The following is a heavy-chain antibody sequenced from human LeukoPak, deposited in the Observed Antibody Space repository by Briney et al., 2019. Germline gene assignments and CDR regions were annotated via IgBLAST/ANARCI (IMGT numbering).Heavy chain of an antibody. V-gene: IGHV1-24*01. CDR2: FDPEDGET. CDR1: GYTLTELS. CDR3: ATEWPRATGTTYAFDI. J-gene: IGHJ3*02. Sequence: WASVKVSCEVSGYTLTELSMHWVRQAPGKGLEWMGGFDPEDGETIYAQKFQGRVTMTEDTSTDTAYMELSSLRSEDTAVYYCATEWPRATGTTYAFDIWGQGTMVTVSS. D-gene: IGHD1-1*01.